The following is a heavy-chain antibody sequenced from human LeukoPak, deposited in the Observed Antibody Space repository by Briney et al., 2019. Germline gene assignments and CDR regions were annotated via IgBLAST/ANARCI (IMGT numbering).Heavy chain of an antibody. CDR2: TYNGGST. CDR1: GGSVSSSIYH. Sequence: SETLSLTCTVSGGSVSSSIYHWFWIRQPPGKGLEWIGFTYNGGSTYYNPSLKSRVTISVDMAKNQFSLKVMSATAADTAVYYCVRGHGGYWGQGTLVTVSS. V-gene: IGHV4-61*01. CDR3: VRGHGGY. J-gene: IGHJ4*02.